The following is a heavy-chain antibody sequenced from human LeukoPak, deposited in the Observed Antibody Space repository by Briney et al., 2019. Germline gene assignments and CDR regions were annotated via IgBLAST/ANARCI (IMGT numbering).Heavy chain of an antibody. Sequence: ASVTVSCKASGYKFTDDYMHWVRQAPGQGLEFMGWINPDSGFTNYAQKFKGRVTMTRDTSISTAYLEVRSLTSDGTAVYYCAPTAEAYTSWWKVWGQGTLVTVSS. J-gene: IGHJ4*02. D-gene: IGHD3-16*01. V-gene: IGHV1-2*02. CDR3: APTAEAYTSWWKV. CDR1: GYKFTDDY. CDR2: INPDSGFT.